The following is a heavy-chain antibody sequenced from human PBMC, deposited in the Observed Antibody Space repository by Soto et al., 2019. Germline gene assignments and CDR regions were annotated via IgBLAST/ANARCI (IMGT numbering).Heavy chain of an antibody. D-gene: IGHD2-8*01. CDR1: GYTFTHYY. Sequence: QVQLVQSGAEVKKPGASVKVSCKASGYTFTHYYMHWVRQAPGQGLDWMGMINPSGGSTSYAQNFQDRLTMTRDTSTSTVYMELSSLRSEDTAVYYCARPPFPGCINGVCYPCDHWGQGTLVTVSS. CDR2: INPSGGST. CDR3: ARPPFPGCINGVCYPCDH. J-gene: IGHJ4*02. V-gene: IGHV1-46*01.